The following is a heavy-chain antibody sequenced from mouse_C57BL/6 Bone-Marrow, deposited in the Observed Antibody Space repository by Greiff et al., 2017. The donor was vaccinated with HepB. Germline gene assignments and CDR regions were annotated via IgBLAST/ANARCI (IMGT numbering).Heavy chain of an antibody. CDR3: ARYPHDYALFDY. CDR1: GFTFTDYY. CDR2: IRNKANGYTT. V-gene: IGHV7-3*01. Sequence: EVMLVESGGGLVQPGGSLSLSCAASGFTFTDYYMSWVRQPPGKALEWLGFIRNKANGYTTEYSASVKGRFTISRDNSQSILYLQMNALRAEDSATYYCARYPHDYALFDYWGQGTTLTVSS. J-gene: IGHJ2*01. D-gene: IGHD2-4*01.